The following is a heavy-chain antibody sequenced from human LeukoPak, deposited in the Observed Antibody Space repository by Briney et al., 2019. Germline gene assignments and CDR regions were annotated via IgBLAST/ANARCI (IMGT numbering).Heavy chain of an antibody. J-gene: IGHJ6*02. CDR1: GFTFSSYA. CDR3: ARDHRYNWKRYYYYGMDV. V-gene: IGHV3-30-3*01. Sequence: GGSLRLSCAASGFTFSSYAMSWVRQAPGKGLEWVAVISYDGSNKYYADSVKGRFTISRDNSKNTLYLQMNSLRAEDTAVYYCARDHRYNWKRYYYYGMDVWGQGTTVTVSS. CDR2: ISYDGSNK. D-gene: IGHD1-20*01.